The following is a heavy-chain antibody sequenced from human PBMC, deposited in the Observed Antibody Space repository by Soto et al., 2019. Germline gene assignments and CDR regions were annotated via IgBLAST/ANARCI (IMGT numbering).Heavy chain of an antibody. Sequence: PSETLSLTCTVSDDSISYYYWSWIRQPPGKGLEWIGYIYYSGTTNINPSLMSRVTISVDTSEEQLSLRLSSVTAADTAVYYCAREYQLQIAPSYYYYGMDVWGQGTTVTVSS. CDR1: DDSISYYY. D-gene: IGHD2-2*01. CDR3: AREYQLQIAPSYYYYGMDV. J-gene: IGHJ6*02. CDR2: IYYSGTT. V-gene: IGHV4-59*01.